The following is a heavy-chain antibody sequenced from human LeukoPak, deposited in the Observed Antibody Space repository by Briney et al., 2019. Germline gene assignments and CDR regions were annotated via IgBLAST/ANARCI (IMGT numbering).Heavy chain of an antibody. CDR3: ARDFDVGYSSSSLLY. D-gene: IGHD6-6*01. J-gene: IGHJ4*02. CDR2: ISYDGNNK. CDR1: GFTFTNYA. V-gene: IGHV3-30*04. Sequence: PGRSLRLSCVASGFTFTNYAMHWVRQAPGKGLEWVAVISYDGNNKFYSDSVKGRFTISRDDSNNTLYLQMNSLRPDDTAVYFCARDFDVGYSSSSLLYWGQGTLVSVSS.